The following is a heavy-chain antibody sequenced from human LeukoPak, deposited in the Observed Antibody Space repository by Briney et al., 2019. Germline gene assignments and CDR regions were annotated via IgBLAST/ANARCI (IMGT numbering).Heavy chain of an antibody. V-gene: IGHV3-13*01. CDR1: GFTFSSFD. CDR2: IGTASDT. J-gene: IGHJ6*03. D-gene: IGHD1-1*01. Sequence: GGSLRLSCAASGFTFSSFDMHWVRQPTGQGLEWVSTIGTASDTYYPGSVEGRFTLSRDNAKNSLCLQMNSLTAGDTAVYYCARGPPRGKYYYMDVWGKGTTVTVSS. CDR3: ARGPPRGKYYYMDV.